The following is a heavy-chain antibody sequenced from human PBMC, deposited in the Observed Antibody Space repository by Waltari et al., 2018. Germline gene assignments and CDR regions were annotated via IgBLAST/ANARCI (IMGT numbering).Heavy chain of an antibody. D-gene: IGHD5-12*01. CDR2: IIPICGTA. CDR3: ARVSVEMASPPDY. CDR1: GGTFSSYA. J-gene: IGHJ4*02. V-gene: IGHV1-69*06. Sequence: QVQLVQSGAEVKKPGSSVKVSCKASGGTFSSYAISWVRQAPGQGLEWMGGIIPICGTANDAQKFQGRVTMTRDTSTSTVYMELSSLRAEDTAVYYCARVSVEMASPPDYWGQGTLVTVSS.